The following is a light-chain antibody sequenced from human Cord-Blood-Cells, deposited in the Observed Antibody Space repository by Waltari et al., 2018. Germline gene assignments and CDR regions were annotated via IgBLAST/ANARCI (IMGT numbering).Light chain of an antibody. CDR3: CSYAGSYTYV. CDR1: SSDVGCYND. V-gene: IGLV2-11*01. CDR2: DVS. Sequence: QSALTQPRSVSGSPGQSFTISFTATSSDVGCYNDVPWYQQHPGKAPKLMIYDVSKRPSGVPDRFSGSKSGNTASLTISGLQAEDEADYYCCSYAGSYTYVFGTGTKVTVL. J-gene: IGLJ1*01.